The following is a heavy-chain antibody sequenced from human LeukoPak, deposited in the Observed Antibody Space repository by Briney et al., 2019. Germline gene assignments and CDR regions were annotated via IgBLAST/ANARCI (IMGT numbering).Heavy chain of an antibody. V-gene: IGHV1-2*02. D-gene: IGHD1-14*01. CDR2: IDPYSGGT. J-gene: IGHJ4*02. CDR3: ARDSAGHEPPFDS. CDR1: GDTFICFY. Sequence: ASVKVSCKAPGDTFICFYMHWVRQAPGQGLEWMGWIDPYSGGTSYPQKFQGRVSMTRDTSISTVYMELSRLTSADTAVYYCARDSAGHEPPFDSWGQGTLVSVSS.